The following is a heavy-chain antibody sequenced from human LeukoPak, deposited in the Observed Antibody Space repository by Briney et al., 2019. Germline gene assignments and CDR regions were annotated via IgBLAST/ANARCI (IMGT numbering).Heavy chain of an antibody. CDR1: GFTFSSYS. V-gene: IGHV3-21*01. J-gene: IGHJ4*02. Sequence: GGSLRLSCAASGFTFSSYSMNWVRQAPGKGLEWVSSISSSSSYIYYADSAKGRFTISRDNAKNSLYLQTNSLRAEDTAVYYCASWGGLVPAAPYNDYWGPGTLVTVSS. D-gene: IGHD2-2*01. CDR2: ISSSSSYI. CDR3: ASWGGLVPAAPYNDY.